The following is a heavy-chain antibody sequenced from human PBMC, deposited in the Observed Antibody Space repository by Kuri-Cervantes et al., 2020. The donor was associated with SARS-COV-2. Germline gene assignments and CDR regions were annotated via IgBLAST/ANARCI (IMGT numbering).Heavy chain of an antibody. CDR3: AKERRYSYGYLDY. V-gene: IGHV3-30*18. CDR1: GFNFSRTD. Sequence: LSLTCAASGFNFSRTDMHWVRQAPGKGLGWVAVISHDGKNKKCIASGKGRFTISRDNSQNTLYLHMKSLRSEDTAMYYCAKERRYSYGYLDYWGQGTLVTVSS. J-gene: IGHJ4*02. CDR2: ISHDGKNK. D-gene: IGHD5-18*01.